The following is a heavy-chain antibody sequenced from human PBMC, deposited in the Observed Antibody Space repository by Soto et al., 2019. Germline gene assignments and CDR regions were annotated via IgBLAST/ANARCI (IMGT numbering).Heavy chain of an antibody. Sequence: QVQLVQSGAEVKKPGASVKVSCKASDYTFTSYGINWVRQAPGQGLEWMGWMSPYNDNTQYAQRFQGRGTLTTETSTNTAYMELRSLRSDDTAVYYCARGMWELPIDYWGQGTLVTVSS. CDR1: DYTFTSYG. V-gene: IGHV1-18*01. D-gene: IGHD1-26*01. J-gene: IGHJ4*02. CDR2: MSPYNDNT. CDR3: ARGMWELPIDY.